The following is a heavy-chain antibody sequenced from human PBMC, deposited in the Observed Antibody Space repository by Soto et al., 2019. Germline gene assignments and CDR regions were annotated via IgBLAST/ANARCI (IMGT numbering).Heavy chain of an antibody. CDR1: GDSVISNWY. J-gene: IGHJ5*02. V-gene: IGHV4-4*02. CDR3: ARETYGAYVCYFDP. Sequence: SETLSLTCAVSGDSVISNWYWGWVRQSPGKGLEWIADMFHSGSTNYSPSLESRVTLSVDKSKNQFSLKVRSVTAADTAVYYCARETYGAYVCYFDPWGQGIQVT. D-gene: IGHD2-21*02. CDR2: MFHSGST.